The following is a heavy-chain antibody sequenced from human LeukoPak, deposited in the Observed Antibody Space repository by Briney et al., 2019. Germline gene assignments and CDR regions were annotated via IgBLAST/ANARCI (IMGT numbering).Heavy chain of an antibody. Sequence: PSETLSLTCTVSGGSISSGSYYWSWIRQPPGKGLEWIGYIYYSGSTNYKSSLKSRVTISVDTSKNQFSLKLNSVTAADTAVYYCARTTEGGYTYGYFYYYYMDVWGKGTTVTISS. J-gene: IGHJ6*03. D-gene: IGHD5-18*01. CDR1: GGSISSGSYY. CDR3: ARTTEGGYTYGYFYYYYMDV. V-gene: IGHV4-61*01. CDR2: IYYSGST.